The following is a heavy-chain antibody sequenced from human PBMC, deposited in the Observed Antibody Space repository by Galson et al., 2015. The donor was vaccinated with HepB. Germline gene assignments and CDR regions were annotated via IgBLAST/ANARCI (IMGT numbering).Heavy chain of an antibody. CDR3: ARGHRGGDYDPATGAFFDY. CDR1: GFTFSSYD. CDR2: IGTAGDP. J-gene: IGHJ4*02. D-gene: IGHD4-17*01. Sequence: SLRLSCAASGFTFSSYDMHWVRQATGKGLEWVSAIGTAGDPYYPGSVKGRFTISRENAKNSLYLQMNSLRAGDTAVYYCARGHRGGDYDPATGAFFDYWGQGTLVTVSS. V-gene: IGHV3-13*05.